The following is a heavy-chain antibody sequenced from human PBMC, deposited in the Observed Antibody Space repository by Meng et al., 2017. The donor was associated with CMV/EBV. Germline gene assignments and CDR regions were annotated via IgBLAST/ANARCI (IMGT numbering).Heavy chain of an antibody. CDR1: GSSFTGHY. CDR2: INPNSAGT. Sequence: KNAGASVKVSCKSSGSSFTGHYIHWVRQAPGQGLEWMGRINPNSAGTNYVEKFQGRVTMTRDTSNNIVYMELTRLTSDDTAVYYCTRSWIDSFTPDFDYWGQGTLVTVSS. CDR3: TRSWIDSFTPDFDY. J-gene: IGHJ4*02. D-gene: IGHD2-2*03. V-gene: IGHV1-2*06.